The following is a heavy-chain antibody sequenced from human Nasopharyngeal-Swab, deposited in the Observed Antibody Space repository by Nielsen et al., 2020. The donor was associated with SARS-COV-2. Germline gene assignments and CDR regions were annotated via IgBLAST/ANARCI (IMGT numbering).Heavy chain of an antibody. Sequence: GGSLRLSCAASGFTFSDSAIHWVRQASGNGLEWVGRVRSKGNNYANAYSASVKGRFIIFRDDPTNTAYLQMNSLKTEDTAMYYCTRCGGGCYSGRDYWGQGTLVTVSS. CDR2: VRSKGNNYAN. V-gene: IGHV3-73*01. J-gene: IGHJ4*02. CDR3: TRCGGGCYSGRDY. D-gene: IGHD2-15*01. CDR1: GFTFSDSA.